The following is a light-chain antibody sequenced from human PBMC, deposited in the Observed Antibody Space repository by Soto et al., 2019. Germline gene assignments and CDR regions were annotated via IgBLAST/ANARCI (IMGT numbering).Light chain of an antibody. V-gene: IGLV2-14*03. CDR3: SSYTSSSTLVV. CDR2: DVN. Sequence: QSALTQPASVSGSPGQWITISCTGTRSDIGAYNYVSWYQHHPGKAQKVLIYDVNYRPSGVSSRFSGSKSGNTASLTISGLQAEDEFDYYCSSYTSSSTLVVFGTGTKVTVL. J-gene: IGLJ1*01. CDR1: RSDIGAYNY.